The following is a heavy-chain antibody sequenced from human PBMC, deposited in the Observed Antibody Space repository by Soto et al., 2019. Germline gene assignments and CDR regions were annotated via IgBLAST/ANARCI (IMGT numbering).Heavy chain of an antibody. CDR1: FGSFIVYY. V-gene: IGHV4-34*01. D-gene: IGHD3-3*01. Sequence: LSLTCXVYFGSFIVYYLILVRHPPWKGLEWIGEINQSGSASGSAKYHPSLESRVTISADTYKNQFSLNLTSVRAADTAVYYCARGKTSRITIPAEAKAHMEVWGPGTTLKVYS. CDR3: ARGKTSRITIPAEAKAHMEV. CDR2: INQSGSASGSA. J-gene: IGHJ6*01.